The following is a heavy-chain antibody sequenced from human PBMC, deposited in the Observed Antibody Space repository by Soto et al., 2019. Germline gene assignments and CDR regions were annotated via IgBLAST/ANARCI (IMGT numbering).Heavy chain of an antibody. J-gene: IGHJ6*02. V-gene: IGHV1-18*04. CDR2: ISAYNGNT. D-gene: IGHD3-3*01. Sequence: ASVKVSCKASGYTFTSYGISWVRQAPGQGLEWMGWISAYNGNTNYAQKLQGRVTMTTDTSTSTAYMELRSLRSEDTAVYYCARGLIWSGYYVYYYGMDVWGQGTTVTVSS. CDR3: ARGLIWSGYYVYYYGMDV. CDR1: GYTFTSYG.